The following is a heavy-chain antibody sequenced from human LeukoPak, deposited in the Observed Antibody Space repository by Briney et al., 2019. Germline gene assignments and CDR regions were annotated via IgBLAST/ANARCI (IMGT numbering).Heavy chain of an antibody. V-gene: IGHV3-7*04. D-gene: IGHD5-24*01. J-gene: IGHJ4*02. Sequence: PGGSLRLSCVASGLPFSSYWMTWVRQAPGKGLEWVANIKQDGSKKSYVDSVKGRFTISRDNAKNSLYLQMNSLRAEDTAIYYCTRVGYIDEGIDYWGQGTLLTVSS. CDR3: TRVGYIDEGIDY. CDR1: GLPFSSYW. CDR2: IKQDGSKK.